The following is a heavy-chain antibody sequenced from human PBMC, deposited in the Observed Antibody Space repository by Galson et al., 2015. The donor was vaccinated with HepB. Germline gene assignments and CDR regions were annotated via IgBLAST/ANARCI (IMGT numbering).Heavy chain of an antibody. V-gene: IGHV4-59*01. Sequence: ETLSLTCTVSGGSISSYYWSWIRQPPGKGLEWIGYIYYSGSTNYNPSLKSRVTISVDTSKNQFSLKLSSVTAADTAVYYCARVTGSSWYALFDYWGQGTLVTVSS. CDR1: GGSISSYY. CDR3: ARVTGSSWYALFDY. CDR2: IYYSGST. D-gene: IGHD6-13*01. J-gene: IGHJ4*02.